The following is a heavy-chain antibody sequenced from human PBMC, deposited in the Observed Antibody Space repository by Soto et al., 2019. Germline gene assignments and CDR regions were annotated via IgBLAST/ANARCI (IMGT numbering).Heavy chain of an antibody. CDR2: ISAYNGNT. CDR3: ARAAMGYCRGGSCPLGMDV. CDR1: GYTFTSYG. Sequence: QVQVVQSGAEVKKPGASVKVSCKASGYTFTSYGFSWVRQAPGQGLEWMGGISAYNGNTNYAQKLQGRVTMTTDTSTSTAYMELRSLRSDDTAVYFCARAAMGYCRGGSCPLGMDVWGQGTTVTVSS. J-gene: IGHJ6*02. V-gene: IGHV1-18*01. D-gene: IGHD2-15*01.